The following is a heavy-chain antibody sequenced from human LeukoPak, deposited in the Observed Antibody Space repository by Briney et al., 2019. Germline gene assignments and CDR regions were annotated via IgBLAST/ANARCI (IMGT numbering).Heavy chain of an antibody. CDR2: LHFGGST. D-gene: IGHD6-13*01. Sequence: SETLSLTCTVSDGAITGYYWGWIRQPPGKGLDWIGHLHFGGSTNYNPSLKSRVTISVDTSTNHFSLKLSSVTAADTAVYYCARGYSTSWTYYFDYWGQGALVTVSS. CDR1: DGAITGYY. V-gene: IGHV4-59*01. J-gene: IGHJ4*02. CDR3: ARGYSTSWTYYFDY.